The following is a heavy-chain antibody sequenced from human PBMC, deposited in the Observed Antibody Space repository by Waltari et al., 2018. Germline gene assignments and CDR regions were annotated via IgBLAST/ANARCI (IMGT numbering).Heavy chain of an antibody. CDR3: AREMRIAAAGLQP. J-gene: IGHJ4*02. CDR1: GFTFDDYA. CDR2: ISWNSGSI. D-gene: IGHD6-13*01. V-gene: IGHV3-9*01. Sequence: EVQLVESGGGLVQPGRSLRLSCAASGFTFDDYAMHWVRQAPGKGLEWVSGISWNSGSIGYADSVKGRVTISRDNAKNSLYLQMNSLRSDDTAVDYCAREMRIAAAGLQPWGQGTLVTVSS.